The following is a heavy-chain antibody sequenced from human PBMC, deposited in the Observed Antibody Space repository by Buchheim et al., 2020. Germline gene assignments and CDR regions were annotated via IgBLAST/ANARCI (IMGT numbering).Heavy chain of an antibody. Sequence: QVQLVQSGAEVKKPGSSVKVSCKASGGTFSSYTISWVRQAPGQGLEWMGRIIPIRGIANYAQKFQGRVTITADKSTSSAYMQLSSLRAEDTAVYYCASQQQLNWFDPWGQGTL. CDR1: GGTFSSYT. V-gene: IGHV1-69*02. CDR3: ASQQQLNWFDP. D-gene: IGHD6-13*01. CDR2: IIPIRGIA. J-gene: IGHJ5*02.